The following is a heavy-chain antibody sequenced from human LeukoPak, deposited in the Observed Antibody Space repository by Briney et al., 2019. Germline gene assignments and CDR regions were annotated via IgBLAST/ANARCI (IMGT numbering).Heavy chain of an antibody. CDR2: INAGNGNT. CDR1: GYTFTSYA. V-gene: IGHV1-3*01. D-gene: IGHD5-18*01. J-gene: IGHJ4*02. CDR3: ARGDHVRGYSYGRPGDY. Sequence: GASVKVSCKASGYTFTSYAMHWVRQAPGQRLEWMGWINAGNGNTKYSQKFQGRVTITRDTSASTAYMELSSLRSEDTAVYYCARGDHVRGYSYGRPGDYWGQGTLVTVSS.